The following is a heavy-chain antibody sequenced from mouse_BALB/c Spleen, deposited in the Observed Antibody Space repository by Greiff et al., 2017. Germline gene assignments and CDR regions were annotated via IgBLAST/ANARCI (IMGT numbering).Heavy chain of an antibody. CDR2: LWAGGST. CDR3: AIVRPITTAWYFDV. J-gene: IGHJ1*01. CDR1: GFSLTRYG. V-gene: IGHV2-9*02. Sequence: VKLLESGPGLVAPSQSLSITCTVSGFSLTRYGVHWVRQPPGKGLEWLGVLWAGGSTNYNSDLMSRLSISKDNSKSQVFLKMNSLQTDDTAMYYCAIVRPITTAWYFDVWGEGTTVTVSS. D-gene: IGHD1-2*01.